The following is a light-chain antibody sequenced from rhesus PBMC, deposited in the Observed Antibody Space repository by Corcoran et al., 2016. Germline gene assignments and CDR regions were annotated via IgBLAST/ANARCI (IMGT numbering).Light chain of an antibody. CDR2: EVS. Sequence: DIVMTQTPLSLPVTPGEPASISCRSSQSLLDSEDGNTYLDWYLQKPGQSPQLLVCEVSNRASGVPDRFSGSGSDTDFTLKISRVEAEDVGVYYCMQALEFPLTFGGGTKVEIK. J-gene: IGKJ4*01. CDR3: MQALEFPLT. V-gene: IGKV2-104*02. CDR1: QSLLDSEDGNTY.